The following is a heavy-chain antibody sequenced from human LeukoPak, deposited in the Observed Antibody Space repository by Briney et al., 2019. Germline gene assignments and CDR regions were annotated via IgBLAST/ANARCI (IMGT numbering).Heavy chain of an antibody. D-gene: IGHD1-26*01. CDR2: ISGGGGST. J-gene: IGHJ4*02. CDR1: GFTFTSYS. Sequence: GGSLRLSCAASGFTFTSYSMNWVRQAPGKGLEWVSTISGGGGSTYYADSVKGRFTISRDNSKNTLYLQVNSLRAEDTAVYYCAKGGKWDVTPFDYWGQGTLITVSS. V-gene: IGHV3-23*01. CDR3: AKGGKWDVTPFDY.